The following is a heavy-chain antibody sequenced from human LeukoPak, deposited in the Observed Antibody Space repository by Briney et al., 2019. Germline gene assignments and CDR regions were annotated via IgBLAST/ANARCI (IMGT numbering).Heavy chain of an antibody. V-gene: IGHV4-59*01. D-gene: IGHD6-13*01. Sequence: SETLSLTCTVSGGSISSYYWSWIRQPPGKGLEWIGYIYYSGSTNYNPSLKSRVTISVDTSKNQFSLKLSSVTAADTAVYYCARGGSSSWYRWGQGTLVTVSS. CDR2: IYYSGST. J-gene: IGHJ4*02. CDR1: GGSISSYY. CDR3: ARGGSSSWYR.